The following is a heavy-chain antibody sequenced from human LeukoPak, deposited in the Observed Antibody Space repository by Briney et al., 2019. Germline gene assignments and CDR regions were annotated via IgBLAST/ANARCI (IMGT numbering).Heavy chain of an antibody. V-gene: IGHV3-23*01. CDR2: ISGSGGST. D-gene: IGHD6-19*01. CDR3: AKWTGHSGWGDY. Sequence: GGSLRLSCAASGFTFSSYAMSWVRQAPGKGLEWVSAISGSGGSTYYADSAKGRFTISRDNSKNTLYLQMNSLRAEDTAVYYCAKWTGHSGWGDYWGQGTLVTVSS. CDR1: GFTFSSYA. J-gene: IGHJ4*02.